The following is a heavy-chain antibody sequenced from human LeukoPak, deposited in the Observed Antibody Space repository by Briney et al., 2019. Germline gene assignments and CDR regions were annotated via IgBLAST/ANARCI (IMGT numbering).Heavy chain of an antibody. CDR2: IYTSGSP. CDR1: GGSISSGSYY. CDR3: ARLVGGTYFDY. D-gene: IGHD1-1*01. V-gene: IGHV4-61*02. J-gene: IGHJ4*02. Sequence: PSETLSLTCTVSGGSISSGSYYWSWIRQPAGKGLEYIGRIYTSGSPSYNPSLKSRVTISVDTSKNQFSLKLSSVTAAETAVYYCARLVGGTYFDYWGQGTLVTVSS.